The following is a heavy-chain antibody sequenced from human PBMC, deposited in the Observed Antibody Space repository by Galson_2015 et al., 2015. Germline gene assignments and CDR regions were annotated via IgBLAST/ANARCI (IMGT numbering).Heavy chain of an antibody. J-gene: IGHJ5*02. CDR3: ARTPHQYQDIVVVPAKNWFDP. D-gene: IGHD2-2*01. CDR2: ISSSSSTI. Sequence: SLRLSCAASGFTFSSYSMNWVRQAPGKGLEWVSYISSSSSTIYYADSVKGRFTISRDNAKNSLYLQMNSLRDEDTAVYYCARTPHQYQDIVVVPAKNWFDPWGQGTLVTVSS. V-gene: IGHV3-48*02. CDR1: GFTFSSYS.